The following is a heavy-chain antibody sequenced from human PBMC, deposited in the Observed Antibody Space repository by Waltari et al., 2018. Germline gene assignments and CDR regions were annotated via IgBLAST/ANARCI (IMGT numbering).Heavy chain of an antibody. CDR3: ARQPPTTVPTPRSPFDT. Sequence: QPQLQESGPGLEKPSETLSLTCTVSGGSITTRSYHWSWIRQTPGKGLEWIGSIHISGSTYYNPSLRGRVTRSVDTSNNQFSLKLTSVTAADTAVYYCARQPPTTVPTPRSPFDTWGQGTMVSVSS. D-gene: IGHD4-17*01. CDR1: GGSITTRSYH. J-gene: IGHJ3*02. CDR2: IHISGST. V-gene: IGHV4-39*07.